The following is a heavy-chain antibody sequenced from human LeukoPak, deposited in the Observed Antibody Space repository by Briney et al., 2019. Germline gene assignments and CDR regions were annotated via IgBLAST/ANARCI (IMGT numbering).Heavy chain of an antibody. D-gene: IGHD5-18*01. Sequence: GRSLRLSCAASGFTFSSYGMHWVRQAPGKGLEWVAVISDDGSNKYYADSVKGRFTISRDNSKNTLYLQMNSLRAEDTAVYYCAKPGGYSYNYYYYYYMDVWGKGTTVTVSS. V-gene: IGHV3-30*18. CDR2: ISDDGSNK. CDR3: AKPGGYSYNYYYYYYMDV. CDR1: GFTFSSYG. J-gene: IGHJ6*03.